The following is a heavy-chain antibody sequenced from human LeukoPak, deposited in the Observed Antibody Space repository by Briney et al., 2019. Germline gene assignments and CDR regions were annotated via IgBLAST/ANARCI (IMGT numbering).Heavy chain of an antibody. V-gene: IGHV4-4*02. D-gene: IGHD3-10*01. CDR3: ARSALDTSGSYYNPQPFEY. J-gene: IGHJ4*02. Sequence: SGTLSLTCAVSGVSISSSEWWIWVRQPPGQGLEWIGEIHRAGRTRYNPSLKSRVTISMDYSKNQFSLKLTSVTAADTAVYYCARSALDTSGSYYNPQPFEYWGQGNLVTVSS. CDR2: IHRAGRT. CDR1: GVSISSSEW.